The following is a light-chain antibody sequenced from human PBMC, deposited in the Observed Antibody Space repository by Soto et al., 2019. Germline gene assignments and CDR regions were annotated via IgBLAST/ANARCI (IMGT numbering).Light chain of an antibody. V-gene: IGKV3-20*01. CDR3: QLYASSLT. CDR2: GAS. CDR1: QSVDSAF. Sequence: EIVLTQSPGSLSLSLGERATLSCRASQSVDSAFFAWYQQKPGQPPRLLMYGASRRATGIPDRFSGSGSGSDFTLTISRLEPEDFAVYYWQLYASSLTFGQGTKVEI. J-gene: IGKJ1*01.